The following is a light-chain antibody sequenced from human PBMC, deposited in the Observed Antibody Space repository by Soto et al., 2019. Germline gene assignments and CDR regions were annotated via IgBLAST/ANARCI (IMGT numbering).Light chain of an antibody. J-gene: IGLJ2*01. CDR2: DVT. Sequence: QSALTQPASVSESPGQSITIPCTGTNSDIGGYNYVSWYQQSPGKAPKLLIFDVTNRPSGVSNRFSGSKSGNTASLTISGLQAEDEAIYYCSSYTSNSTLVVFGGGTKLTVL. CDR3: SSYTSNSTLVV. CDR1: NSDIGGYNY. V-gene: IGLV2-14*01.